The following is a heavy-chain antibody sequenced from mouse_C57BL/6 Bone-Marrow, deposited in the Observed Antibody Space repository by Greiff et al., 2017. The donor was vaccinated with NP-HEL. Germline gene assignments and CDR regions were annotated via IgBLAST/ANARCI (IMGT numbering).Heavy chain of an antibody. J-gene: IGHJ3*01. CDR2: INSDGGST. V-gene: IGHV5-2*01. Sequence: EVMLVESGGGLVQPGEGMKGGGEEREEGRRGQERAGGGGGGGRWLELVAAINSDGGSTYYPDTMERRFIISRDNTKKTLYLQMSSLRSEDTALYYCARHGPFAYWGQGTLVTVSA. CDR3: ARHGPFAY. CDR1: EEGRRGQE.